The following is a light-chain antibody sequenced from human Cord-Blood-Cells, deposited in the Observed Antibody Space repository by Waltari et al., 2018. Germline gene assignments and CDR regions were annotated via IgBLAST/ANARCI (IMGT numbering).Light chain of an antibody. Sequence: QSALTQPASVSGSPGQSITISCTATSSDVGGYTYVSWYQQHPGKAPKLMIYDVSNRPSGVSNRCSGSKSGNTASLTISGLQAEDEADYYCSSYTSSSTRVFGGGTKLTVL. CDR1: SSDVGGYTY. V-gene: IGLV2-14*01. J-gene: IGLJ2*01. CDR3: SSYTSSSTRV. CDR2: DVS.